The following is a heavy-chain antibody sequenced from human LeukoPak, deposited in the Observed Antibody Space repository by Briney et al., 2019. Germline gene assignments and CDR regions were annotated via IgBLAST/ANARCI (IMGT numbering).Heavy chain of an antibody. D-gene: IGHD1-14*01. J-gene: IGHJ6*03. CDR1: GFTFSSYS. Sequence: GGSLRLSCAASGFTFSSYSMNWVRQAPGKGLEWVSSISSSSSYIYYADSVKGRFTISRDNAKNSLYLQMNTLIAEDTAVYYCAKTGFQWGDYFYYMDVWGKGTTVTVSS. CDR2: ISSSSSYI. CDR3: AKTGFQWGDYFYYMDV. V-gene: IGHV3-21*01.